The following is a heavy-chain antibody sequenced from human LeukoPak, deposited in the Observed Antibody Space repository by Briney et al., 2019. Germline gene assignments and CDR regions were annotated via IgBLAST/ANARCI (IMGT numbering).Heavy chain of an antibody. D-gene: IGHD3-10*01. V-gene: IGHV4-39*03. CDR3: LRYFYGLGNLGED. J-gene: IGHJ4*02. Sequence: PSETLSLTCSVSGDSFSSRNYFWGWVRQSPGKGLEWIGSIFYPDNTYYAPSLKGRVAISVATSKNQFTLQLTSVTPADTATYFCLRYFYGLGNLGEDWGQGHVVLVSS. CDR1: GDSFSSRNYF. CDR2: IFYPDNT.